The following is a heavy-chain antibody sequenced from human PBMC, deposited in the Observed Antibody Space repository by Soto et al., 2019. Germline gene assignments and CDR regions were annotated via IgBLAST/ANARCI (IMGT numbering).Heavy chain of an antibody. Sequence: QVQLVESGGDLVKPGGSLRLSCAASGYTFSDYYMRWIRQAPGKGLEWISYIDTSGTKIYYADSVKGRFTITRDNAKNSLDLEMNSLRDEDTAVYYCASHYDMWSGYLSPLDYWGQGTLVTVSS. D-gene: IGHD3-3*01. J-gene: IGHJ4*02. CDR1: GYTFSDYY. V-gene: IGHV3-11*01. CDR3: ASHYDMWSGYLSPLDY. CDR2: IDTSGTKI.